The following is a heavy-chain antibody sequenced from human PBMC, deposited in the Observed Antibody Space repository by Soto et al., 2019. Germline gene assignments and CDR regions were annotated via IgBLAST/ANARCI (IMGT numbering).Heavy chain of an antibody. CDR3: ARVQPFQAGYDY. D-gene: IGHD1-1*01. J-gene: IGHJ4*02. V-gene: IGHV1-46*01. CDR1: GYTFTSYN. CDR2: INPSGGST. Sequence: ASVKVSCKASGYTFTSYNMHWVRQAPGQGLEWMGIINPSGGSTSYAQKFQGRVTMTRDTSTSTVYMELSSLRSEDTAVYYCARVQPFQAGYDYWGQGTLVTVSS.